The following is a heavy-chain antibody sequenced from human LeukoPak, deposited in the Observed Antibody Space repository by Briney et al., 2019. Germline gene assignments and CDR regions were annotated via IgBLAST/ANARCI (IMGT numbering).Heavy chain of an antibody. CDR3: ARALPDDSSGYYNWFDP. CDR2: IYTSGST. CDR1: GGSISSGSYY. V-gene: IGHV4-61*02. D-gene: IGHD3-22*01. Sequence: SQTLSLTCTVSGGSISSGSYYWSWIRQPAGKGLEWIGRIYTSGSTNYNPSLKSRVTISVDTSKNQFSLKLSSVTAADTAVYYCARALPDDSSGYYNWFDPWGQGTLVTVSS. J-gene: IGHJ5*02.